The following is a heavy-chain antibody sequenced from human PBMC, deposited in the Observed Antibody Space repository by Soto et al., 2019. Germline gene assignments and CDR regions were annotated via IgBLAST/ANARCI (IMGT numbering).Heavy chain of an antibody. CDR2: ISYDGSNK. V-gene: IGHV3-30*18. J-gene: IGHJ6*02. D-gene: IGHD1-1*01. CDR1: GFTFSSYG. Sequence: GGSLRLSCAASGFTFSSYGMHWVRQAPGKGLEWVAVISYDGSNKYYEDSVKGRFTISRDNSKNTLYLQMNSLRAEDTAVYYCAKDQGVQLERPNYYYGMDVWGQGTTVTVSS. CDR3: AKDQGVQLERPNYYYGMDV.